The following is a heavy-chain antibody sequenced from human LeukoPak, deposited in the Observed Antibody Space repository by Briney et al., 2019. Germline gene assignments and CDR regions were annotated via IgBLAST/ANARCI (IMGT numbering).Heavy chain of an antibody. CDR1: GFTFSSYG. J-gene: IGHJ4*02. D-gene: IGHD6-19*01. CDR3: ARVGLYASGWYGSIDY. CDR2: ISYDGTNK. Sequence: GRSLRLSCAASGFTFSSYGMHWVRQAPGKGLDWVAVISYDGTNKYYADSVRGRFTISRDNSKNTLYLQMDSLRTEDTAVYYCARVGLYASGWYGSIDYWGQGTLVAVSS. V-gene: IGHV3-30*03.